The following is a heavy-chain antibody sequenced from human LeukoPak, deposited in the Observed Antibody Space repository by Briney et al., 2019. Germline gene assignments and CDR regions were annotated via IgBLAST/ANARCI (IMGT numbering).Heavy chain of an antibody. V-gene: IGHV3-64D*06. Sequence: AGGSLRLSCSASGFTLSSYAMHWVRQAPGKGLEYVSAISSNGGSTYYADSVKGRFTISRDNSKNTLYLQMSSLRAEDTAVYYCVKGREAAAGRGFQHWGQGTLVTVSS. CDR2: ISSNGGST. CDR1: GFTLSSYA. CDR3: VKGREAAAGRGFQH. J-gene: IGHJ1*01. D-gene: IGHD6-13*01.